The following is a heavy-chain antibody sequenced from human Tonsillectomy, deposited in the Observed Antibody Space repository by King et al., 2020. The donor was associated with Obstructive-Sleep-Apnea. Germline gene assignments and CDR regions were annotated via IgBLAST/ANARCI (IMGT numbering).Heavy chain of an antibody. Sequence: VQLVESGAEVKKPGSSVKVSCKASGGTLSSYAISWVRQAPGQGLEWMGGIIPIFGTTNYAQKFQGRVTITADESTSTAYMELSSLRSEDTALYYCARANGGGDCHSGYYYVMDVWGQGTAVTVSS. CDR2: IIPIFGTT. CDR3: ARANGGGDCHSGYYYVMDV. CDR1: GGTLSSYA. J-gene: IGHJ6*02. D-gene: IGHD2-21*02. V-gene: IGHV1-69*01.